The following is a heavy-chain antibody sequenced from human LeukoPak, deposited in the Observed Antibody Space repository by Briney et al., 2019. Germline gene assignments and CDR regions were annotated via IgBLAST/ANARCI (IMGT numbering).Heavy chain of an antibody. V-gene: IGHV3-7*01. CDR2: IKQDGSEK. CDR1: GFTFSSYW. D-gene: IGHD3-3*01. Sequence: GGSLRLSCAASGFTFSSYWMSWVRQAPGKGLEWVANIKQDGSEKYYVDSVKGRFTISRDNAKNSLYLQMNSLRAEDTAVYYCARVYYDFWSGYPYYFDYWGQGTLVTVSS. CDR3: ARVYYDFWSGYPYYFDY. J-gene: IGHJ4*02.